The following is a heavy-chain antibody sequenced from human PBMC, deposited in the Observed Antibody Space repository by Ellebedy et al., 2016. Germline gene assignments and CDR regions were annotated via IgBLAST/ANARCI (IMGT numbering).Heavy chain of an antibody. Sequence: GGSLRLXXAASGFTFSSYAMHWVRQAPGKGLEWVAVISYDGSNKYYADSVKGRFTISRDNSKNTLYLQMNSLRAEDTAVYYCAKKGGGTAMVAYYYYYGMDVWGQGTTVTVSS. J-gene: IGHJ6*02. D-gene: IGHD5-18*01. CDR1: GFTFSSYA. V-gene: IGHV3-30-3*02. CDR3: AKKGGGTAMVAYYYYYGMDV. CDR2: ISYDGSNK.